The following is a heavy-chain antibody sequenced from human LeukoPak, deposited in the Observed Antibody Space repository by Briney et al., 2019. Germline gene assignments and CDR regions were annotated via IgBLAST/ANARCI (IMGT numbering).Heavy chain of an antibody. CDR2: INTDGSST. CDR3: ARDKRDRSFDY. Sequence: GGSLRLSCAASGFTFSSYWMHWVRQAPGKGLVWVSRINTDGSSTSYADSVKGRFTISRDNAKNSLYLQMNSLRAEDTAVYYCARDKRDRSFDYWGQGTLVTVSS. V-gene: IGHV3-74*01. CDR1: GFTFSSYW. D-gene: IGHD6-25*01. J-gene: IGHJ4*02.